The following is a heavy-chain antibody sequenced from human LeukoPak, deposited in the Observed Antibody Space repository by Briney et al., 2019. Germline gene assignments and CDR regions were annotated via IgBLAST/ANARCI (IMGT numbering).Heavy chain of an antibody. Sequence: GGSLRLSCAVSGFTFSSYVMSWVRQAPGKGLEWVSVISGSGGSTDYADSVKGRFTISRDNFKNTLYLQMNHLRAEDTAVYYCASRRQYAFDMWGQGTTVTVSS. CDR1: GFTFSSYV. CDR3: ASRRQYAFDM. D-gene: IGHD6-25*01. V-gene: IGHV3-23*01. J-gene: IGHJ3*02. CDR2: ISGSGGST.